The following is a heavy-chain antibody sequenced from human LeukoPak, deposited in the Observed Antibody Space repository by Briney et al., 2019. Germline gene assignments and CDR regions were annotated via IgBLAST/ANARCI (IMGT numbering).Heavy chain of an antibody. Sequence: ASVKVSCKASGYTFTGYYMHWVRQAPGQGLEWMGWINPNSGGTNYAQKFQGRVTMTRDTSISTAYMELSSLRSEDTAVYYCARSRGYCSSTSCYGPYYFDYWGQGTLVTVSS. CDR1: GYTFTGYY. D-gene: IGHD2-2*01. CDR2: INPNSGGT. CDR3: ARSRGYCSSTSCYGPYYFDY. V-gene: IGHV1-2*02. J-gene: IGHJ4*02.